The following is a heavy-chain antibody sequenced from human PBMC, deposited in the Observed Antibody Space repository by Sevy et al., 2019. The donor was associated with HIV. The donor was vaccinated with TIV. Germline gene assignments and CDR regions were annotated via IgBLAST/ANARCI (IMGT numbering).Heavy chain of an antibody. Sequence: GESLKISCAASGFTFSAYSMNWVRQAPGKGLEWVSYISSSSGTIYYADSVKDQFTISRDNAKSSLYLQMNGLRAEDTAVYYCARAGGDCYSKNECWFVSWGQGTLVTVSS. D-gene: IGHD2-21*01. V-gene: IGHV3-48*01. CDR3: ARAGGDCYSKNECWFVS. J-gene: IGHJ5*01. CDR1: GFTFSAYS. CDR2: ISSSSGTI.